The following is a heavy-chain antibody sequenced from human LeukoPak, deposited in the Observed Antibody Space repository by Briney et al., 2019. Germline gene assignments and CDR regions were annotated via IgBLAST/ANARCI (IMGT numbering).Heavy chain of an antibody. CDR1: GYSFTSYW. CDR2: IYPGDSDT. J-gene: IGHJ4*02. V-gene: IGHV5-51*01. CDR3: ARQAYDSSGYYYFDY. Sequence: GESLKISCKGSGYSFTSYWIGWVRQVPGKGLEWMGIIYPGDSDTRYSPSFQGQVTISADKSISTAYLQWSSLKASDTAMYYCARQAYDSSGYYYFDYWGQGTLVTVSS. D-gene: IGHD3-22*01.